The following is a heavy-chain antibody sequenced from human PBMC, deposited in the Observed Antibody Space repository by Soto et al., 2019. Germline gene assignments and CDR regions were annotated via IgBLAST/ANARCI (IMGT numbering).Heavy chain of an antibody. CDR1: GFTFDDYA. D-gene: IGHD3-10*02. V-gene: IGHV3-9*01. J-gene: IGHJ4*02. CDR3: AKTLAGVFVYFDY. Sequence: EVQLVESGGGLVQPGRSLRLSCAASGFTFDDYAMHWVRQAPGKGLEWVSGISWNSGSIGYADSVKGRFTISRDNAKNSLYLQMNSLRAEDTALYYCAKTLAGVFVYFDYWGQGTLVTVSS. CDR2: ISWNSGSI.